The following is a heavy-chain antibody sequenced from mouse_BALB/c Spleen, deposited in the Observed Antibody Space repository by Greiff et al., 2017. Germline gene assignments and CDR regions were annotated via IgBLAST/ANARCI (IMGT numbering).Heavy chain of an antibody. J-gene: IGHJ4*01. CDR1: GYTFTNYW. CDR2: IYPGGGYT. V-gene: IGHV1-63*02. CDR3: ARGGLGRRGYAIDY. Sequence: QVQLKQSGAELVRPGTSVKMSCKAAGYTFTNYWIGWVKQRPGHGLEWIGDIYPGGGYTNYNEKFKGKATLTADTSSSTASMQLSSLTSEDSAIYYGARGGLGRRGYAIDYWGQGTSVTVSS. D-gene: IGHD4-1*01.